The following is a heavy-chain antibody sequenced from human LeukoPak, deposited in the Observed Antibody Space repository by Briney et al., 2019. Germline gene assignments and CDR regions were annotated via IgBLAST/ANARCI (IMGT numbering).Heavy chain of an antibody. CDR2: KSPNSGDT. D-gene: IGHD7-27*01. CDR1: GYTFTSYD. CDR3: ARGPPNWGYDY. Sequence: GASVNVSCKASGYTFTSYDFNWVRQATGQRPEWMGWKSPNSGDTGYAQKFQDRVTMTRNTSISTAYMELSSLRSDDTAVYYCARGPPNWGYDYWGPGTLVTVSS. J-gene: IGHJ4*02. V-gene: IGHV1-8*01.